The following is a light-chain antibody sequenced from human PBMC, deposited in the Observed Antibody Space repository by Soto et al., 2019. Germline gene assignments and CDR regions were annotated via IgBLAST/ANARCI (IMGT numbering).Light chain of an antibody. CDR3: QPSKSYVS. CDR2: GAT. J-gene: IGKJ5*01. V-gene: IGKV1-9*01. CDR1: QGISSF. Sequence: IQLTQSPSSLSASVGERVTITCRASQGISSFLAWYQQEPGKAPKLLISGATTLQSGVPSRFSGSGSGTNFTLTISSLQPEDFATYYCQPSKSYVSFGQGTRLEIK.